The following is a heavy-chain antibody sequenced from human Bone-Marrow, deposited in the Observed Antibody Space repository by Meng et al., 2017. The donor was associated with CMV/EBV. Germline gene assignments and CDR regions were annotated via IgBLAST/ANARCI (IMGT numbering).Heavy chain of an antibody. CDR1: VCSFINYR. CDR2: INEDGRIT. D-gene: IGHD2-21*02. V-gene: IGHV3-74*01. Sequence: VQLDESRGGVSQTGGTLRFVSEDSVCSFINYRIHVVRQVPGEGLVWVLRINEDGRITSYADSVKGRFIISRINARNTLYLQMNILRAEDTAVYYCTRRRLPQGELDCWGQGTLVTVSS. J-gene: IGHJ4*02. CDR3: TRRRLPQGELDC.